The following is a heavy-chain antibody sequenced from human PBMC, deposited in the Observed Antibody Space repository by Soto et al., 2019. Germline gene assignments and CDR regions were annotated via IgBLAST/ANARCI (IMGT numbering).Heavy chain of an antibody. J-gene: IGHJ1*01. D-gene: IGHD3-10*01. CDR1: GYTFTSYY. V-gene: IGHV1-46*01. Sequence: GASVKVSCKASGYTFTSYYMHWVGQAPGQGLEWMGIINPSGGSTSYAQKFQGRVTMTRDTSTSTVYMELSSLRSEDTAVYYCARTSFFNSYGSGSWYGAFQHWGQGTLVTVSS. CDR3: ARTSFFNSYGSGSWYGAFQH. CDR2: INPSGGST.